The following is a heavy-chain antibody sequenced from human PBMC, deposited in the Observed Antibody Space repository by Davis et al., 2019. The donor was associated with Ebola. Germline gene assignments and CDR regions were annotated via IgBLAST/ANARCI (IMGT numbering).Heavy chain of an antibody. J-gene: IGHJ4*02. CDR3: ARGQHCGGGGYCSFHFDS. V-gene: IGHV1-8*01. D-gene: IGHD2-21*02. Sequence: ASVKVSCKASGYTFTSYDINWVRQATGQGLEWMAWVNPKSGQTGYGQKFVGRVTMTTSTSTGTAYMERSTLRSDDTAVYFCARGQHCGGGGYCSFHFDSWGQGTLVTVSS. CDR1: GYTFTSYD. CDR2: VNPKSGQT.